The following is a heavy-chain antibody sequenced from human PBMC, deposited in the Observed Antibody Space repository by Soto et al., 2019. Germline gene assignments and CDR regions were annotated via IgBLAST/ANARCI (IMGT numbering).Heavy chain of an antibody. CDR3: AREVPISAVNYIDH. V-gene: IGHV3-74*01. D-gene: IGHD5-12*01. J-gene: IGHJ4*02. CDR1: GFSLSDFW. CDR2: ISDDAITR. Sequence: GGSLRLSCAASGFSLSDFWMHWIRQAPGKGLVWVARISDDAITRSYADFVEGRFTISRDNAKNMVYLQLNSLTTDDTAFCYCAREVPISAVNYIDHWGQGALVTVSS.